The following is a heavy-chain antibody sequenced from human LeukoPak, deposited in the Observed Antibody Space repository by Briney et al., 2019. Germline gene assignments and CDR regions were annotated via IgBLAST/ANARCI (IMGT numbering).Heavy chain of an antibody. J-gene: IGHJ3*02. V-gene: IGHV3-21*01. CDR2: ISSSSSYI. D-gene: IGHD6-19*01. Sequence: GGSLRLSCAASGFTFSSYSMNWVRQAPGKGLEWVSSISSSSSYIYYADSVKGRFTISRDNAKNSLYLQINSLRAEDTAVYYCASLAVAAPDAFDIWGQGTMVTVSS. CDR3: ASLAVAAPDAFDI. CDR1: GFTFSSYS.